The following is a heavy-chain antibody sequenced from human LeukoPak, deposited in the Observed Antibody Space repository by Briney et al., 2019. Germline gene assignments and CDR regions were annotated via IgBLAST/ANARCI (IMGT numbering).Heavy chain of an antibody. CDR2: VSSGGST. CDR3: AISSGGPYYFDF. J-gene: IGHJ4*02. CDR1: GFTVSSNY. Sequence: PGGSLRLSCAASGFTVSSNYRSWVRQAPGKGLEWVSVVSSGGSTYYADSVKGRFTLSRDNSKNTLYLQMNTLRADDTAVYYCAISSGGPYYFDFWGQGTLVTVSS. D-gene: IGHD2-15*01. V-gene: IGHV3-53*01.